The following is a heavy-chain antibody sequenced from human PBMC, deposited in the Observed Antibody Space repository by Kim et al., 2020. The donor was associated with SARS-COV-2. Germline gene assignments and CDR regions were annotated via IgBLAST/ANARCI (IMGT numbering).Heavy chain of an antibody. V-gene: IGHV3-49*03. D-gene: IGHD3-22*01. J-gene: IGHJ4*02. Sequence: GGSLRLSCTASGFTFGDYAMSWFRQAPGKGLEWVGFIRSKAYGGTTEYAASVKGRFTISRDDSKSIAYLQMNSLKTEDTAVYYCTRDRDYYDSHYFDYWGQGTLVTVSS. CDR3: TRDRDYYDSHYFDY. CDR2: IRSKAYGGTT. CDR1: GFTFGDYA.